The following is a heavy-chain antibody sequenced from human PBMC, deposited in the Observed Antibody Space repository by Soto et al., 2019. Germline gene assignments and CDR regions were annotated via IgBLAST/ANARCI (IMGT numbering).Heavy chain of an antibody. CDR3: ARWGTTGGLDV. J-gene: IGHJ4*02. Sequence: QVQLVESGGGVVQPGTSLRLSCVGSGFTFRSYVIHWVRQAPGKGLEWVALTSYDGSNNFYGDSVKGRFTISRHNSRNTVELQMDSLRFEDTALYSCARWGTTGGLDVWGQGNLVSVSS. D-gene: IGHD3-16*01. V-gene: IGHV3-33*05. CDR2: TSYDGSNN. CDR1: GFTFRSYV.